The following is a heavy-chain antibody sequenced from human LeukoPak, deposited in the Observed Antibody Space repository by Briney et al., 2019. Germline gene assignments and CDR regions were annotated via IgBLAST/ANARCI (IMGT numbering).Heavy chain of an antibody. CDR2: IYSGGST. J-gene: IGHJ5*02. Sequence: GGSLRLSCAASGFTVSSNYMSWVRQAPGKGLEWVSIIYSGGSTFYADSVKGRFTISRDNSKNTLYLQMNSPRAEDTAVYYCASNYYGSGSYTQNWFDPWGQGTLVTVSS. CDR3: ASNYYGSGSYTQNWFDP. D-gene: IGHD3-10*01. CDR1: GFTVSSNY. V-gene: IGHV3-53*01.